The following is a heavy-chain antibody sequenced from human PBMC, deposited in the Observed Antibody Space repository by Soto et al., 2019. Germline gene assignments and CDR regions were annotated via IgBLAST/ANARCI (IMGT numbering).Heavy chain of an antibody. V-gene: IGHV3-30-3*01. D-gene: IGHD3-22*01. CDR3: AKVVGDGNDYYDF. J-gene: IGHJ4*02. CDR2: ISYDGTNK. Sequence: GGSLRLSCAASGFTFSSFAMHWVRQAPDKGLEWVAVISYDGTNKYYADPVKGRFTISRDNSKNTLYLQMNSLRAEDTAVYYCAKVVGDGNDYYDFWGQGTLVTVSS. CDR1: GFTFSSFA.